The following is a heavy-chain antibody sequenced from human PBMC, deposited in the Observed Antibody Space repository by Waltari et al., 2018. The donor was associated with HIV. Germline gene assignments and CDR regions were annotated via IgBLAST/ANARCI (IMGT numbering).Heavy chain of an antibody. D-gene: IGHD3-9*01. J-gene: IGHJ6*02. Sequence: EVQLVESGGGSVRPGGSLRLYCAASGFSFNTYAMNWVRQAPGKGLGWVSYISSKSDPIDYADSVKGRFTISRDNAKNSLYLQMNSLRDDDTAVYYCARGLHRGGHYFGMDVWGRGTTVIVSS. V-gene: IGHV3-48*02. CDR2: ISSKSDPI. CDR3: ARGLHRGGHYFGMDV. CDR1: GFSFNTYA.